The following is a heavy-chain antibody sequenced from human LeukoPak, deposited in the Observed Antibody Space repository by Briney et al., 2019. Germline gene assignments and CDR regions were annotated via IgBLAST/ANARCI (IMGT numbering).Heavy chain of an antibody. Sequence: GGSLRLSCAASGFDVSINYMNWIRQSPEKGLEWVSIIHNDGSTYYADSVKGRFTVSRDNSKNTVSLQMDSLRVDDAGIYYCARGFLQLTPYYFDYWGQGALVTVSS. V-gene: IGHV3-66*01. CDR3: ARGFLQLTPYYFDY. D-gene: IGHD1-1*01. CDR2: IHNDGST. J-gene: IGHJ4*02. CDR1: GFDVSINY.